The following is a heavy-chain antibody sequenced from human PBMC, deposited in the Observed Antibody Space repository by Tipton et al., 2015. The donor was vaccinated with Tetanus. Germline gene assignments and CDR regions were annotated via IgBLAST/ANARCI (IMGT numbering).Heavy chain of an antibody. Sequence: TLSLTCTVSGGSLSTSHWAWIRQSPGQGLEWIGLIYYSGSTSYNPSLKSRVTISVDTSKNQLSLKLTSVTAADTAVYYCATMTPVDWYFDLWGRGTLVTVSS. J-gene: IGHJ2*01. D-gene: IGHD4-23*01. CDR1: GGSLSTSH. CDR2: IYYSGST. V-gene: IGHV4-59*01. CDR3: ATMTPVDWYFDL.